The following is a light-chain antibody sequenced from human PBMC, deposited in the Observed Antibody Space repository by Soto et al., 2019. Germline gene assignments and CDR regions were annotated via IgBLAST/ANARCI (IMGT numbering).Light chain of an antibody. CDR3: QQHSSTPIT. Sequence: DIVMTQSPDSLAVSLGEMAAINLKSSQSVLYSSNNKNYLAWYQQKTGQPPKXXIYWASTRESGVPDRFSGSGYGTDSNLTISSLQAEDVAVYYCQQHSSTPITFGQGTRLEI. CDR2: WAS. CDR1: QSVLYSSNNKNY. V-gene: IGKV4-1*01. J-gene: IGKJ5*01.